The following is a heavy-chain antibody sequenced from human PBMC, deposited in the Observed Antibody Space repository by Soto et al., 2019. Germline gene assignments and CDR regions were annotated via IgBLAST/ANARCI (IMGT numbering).Heavy chain of an antibody. J-gene: IGHJ6*02. CDR1: GGSFSGYY. V-gene: IGHV4-34*01. Sequence: SETLSLTCAVYGGSFSGYYWNWIRQPPGTGLEWIGEINHSGSTNYNPSLKSRVTISVDTSKNQFSLKLSSVTAADTAVYYCAIDRWLLRYYYYYGMDVWGQGTTVTVSS. D-gene: IGHD3-22*01. CDR3: AIDRWLLRYYYYYGMDV. CDR2: INHSGST.